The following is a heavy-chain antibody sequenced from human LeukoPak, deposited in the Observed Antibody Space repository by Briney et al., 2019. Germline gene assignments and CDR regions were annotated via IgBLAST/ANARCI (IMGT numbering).Heavy chain of an antibody. D-gene: IGHD6-19*01. CDR2: IYYSGSI. J-gene: IGHJ4*02. CDR1: GGSISSSSYY. CDR3: ARQSDSSGWSTYGY. Sequence: SETLSLTCTVSGGSISSSSYYWGWIRQPPGKGLEWIGSIYYSGSIYHNPSLKSRVTISVDTSKNQFSLKLSSVTAADTAVYYCARQSDSSGWSTYGYWGQGTLVTVSS. V-gene: IGHV4-39*01.